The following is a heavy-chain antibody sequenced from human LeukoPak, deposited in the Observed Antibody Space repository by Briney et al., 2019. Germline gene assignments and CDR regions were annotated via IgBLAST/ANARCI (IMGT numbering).Heavy chain of an antibody. V-gene: IGHV3-11*01. CDR3: ARGIAAMVS. CDR1: GFTFSDYY. Sequence: GGSLRLSCAASGFTFSDYYMSWIRQAPGKGLEWVSYISSSGSTIYYADSVKGRFTTSKNNAENSLFLQMNSLRAEDTALYYCARGIAAMVSWGQGTLVTVSS. CDR2: ISSSGSTI. D-gene: IGHD5-18*01. J-gene: IGHJ5*02.